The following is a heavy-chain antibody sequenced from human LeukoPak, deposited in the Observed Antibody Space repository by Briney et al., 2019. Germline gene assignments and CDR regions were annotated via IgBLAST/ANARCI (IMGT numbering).Heavy chain of an antibody. CDR1: GYTFTSYA. J-gene: IGHJ4*02. CDR3: ATYYLGSGSYWNFDY. CDR2: INAGNGNT. V-gene: IGHV1-3*01. Sequence: ASVKVSCKASGYTFTSYAMHWVRQAPGQRLEWMGWINAGNGNTKYSQKFQGRVTITRDTSASTAYMELSSLRSEDTAVYYCATYYLGSGSYWNFDYWGQGTLVTVSS. D-gene: IGHD3-10*01.